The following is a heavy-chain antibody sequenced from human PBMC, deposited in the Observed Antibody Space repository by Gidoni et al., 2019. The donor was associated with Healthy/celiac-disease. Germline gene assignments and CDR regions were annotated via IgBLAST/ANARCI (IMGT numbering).Heavy chain of an antibody. D-gene: IGHD1-1*01. CDR3: ARDQTPGTTYYYYGMDV. V-gene: IGHV1-18*01. J-gene: IGHJ6*02. CDR1: GYTFTSYG. Sequence: QVQLVQSGAEVKKPGASVKVSCKASGYTFTSYGISWVRQAPGQGLEWMGWISAYHGNPNYAQKLQGRVTMTTDTATSTAYMELRSRRSDDTAVYYCARDQTPGTTYYYYGMDVWGQGTTVTVSS. CDR2: ISAYHGNP.